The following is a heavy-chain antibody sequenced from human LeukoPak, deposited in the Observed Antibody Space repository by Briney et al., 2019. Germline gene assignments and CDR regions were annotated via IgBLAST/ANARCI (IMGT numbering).Heavy chain of an antibody. J-gene: IGHJ4*02. V-gene: IGHV3-30-3*01. D-gene: IGHD4-17*01. Sequence: PGGSLRLPCAASGFTFSSYAMHWVRQAPGKGLEWVAVISYDGSNKYYADSVEGRFTISRDNSKNTLYLQMNSLRAEDTAVYYCASPGDDYGDYYFDYWGQGTLVTVSS. CDR2: ISYDGSNK. CDR3: ASPGDDYGDYYFDY. CDR1: GFTFSSYA.